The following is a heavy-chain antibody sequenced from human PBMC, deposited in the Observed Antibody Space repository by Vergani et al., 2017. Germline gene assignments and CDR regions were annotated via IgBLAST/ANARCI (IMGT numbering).Heavy chain of an antibody. CDR3: ARAGKDSSGWYFHY. V-gene: IGHV3-21*01. D-gene: IGHD6-19*01. CDR2: ISSSSSYI. CDR1: GFTFSNYA. J-gene: IGHJ4*02. Sequence: EVQLVESGGGLVQPGGSLRLSCAASGFTFSNYAMHWVRQAPGKGLEWVSSISSSSSYIYYADSVKGRFTISRDNAKNSLYLQMNSLRAEDTAVYYCARAGKDSSGWYFHYWGQGTLVTVSS.